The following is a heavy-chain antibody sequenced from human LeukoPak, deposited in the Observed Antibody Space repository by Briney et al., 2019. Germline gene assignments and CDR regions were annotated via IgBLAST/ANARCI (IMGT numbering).Heavy chain of an antibody. CDR3: ARDHRNCGGDCQRGGHWFDP. CDR2: IIPILGVA. Sequence: GASVKVSCKASGGTFNMYAINWVRQAPGQGLEWVGRIIPILGVANYAQRLQGRVTFTADTSTSTAYMELSSLRAEDTAVYYCARDHRNCGGDCQRGGHWFDPWGQGTLVTVSS. CDR1: GGTFNMYA. J-gene: IGHJ5*02. D-gene: IGHD2-21*02. V-gene: IGHV1-69*04.